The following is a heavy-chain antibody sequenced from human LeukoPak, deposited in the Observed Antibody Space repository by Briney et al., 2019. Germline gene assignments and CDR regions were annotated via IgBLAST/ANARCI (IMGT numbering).Heavy chain of an antibody. CDR1: GGSFSGYY. D-gene: IGHD1-26*01. V-gene: IGHV4-34*01. CDR2: INHSGST. CDR3: ARAKFSAYTGNPGARKSSYDMDV. J-gene: IGHJ6*03. Sequence: ASETLSLTCAVYGGSFSGYYWSWIRQPPGKGLEWIGEINHSGSTNYNPSLKSRVTISVDTSKNQFSLKLSSVTAADTAVYYCARAKFSAYTGNPGARKSSYDMDVWGKGTTVTVSS.